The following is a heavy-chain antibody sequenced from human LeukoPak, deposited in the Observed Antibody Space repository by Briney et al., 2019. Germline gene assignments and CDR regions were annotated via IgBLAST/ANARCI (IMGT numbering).Heavy chain of an antibody. CDR2: IFYSGST. J-gene: IGHJ3*02. V-gene: IGHV4-59*08. CDR1: GGSISSYY. Sequence: SETLSLTCTVSGGSISSYYWSWIRQPPGQGLEWIGYIFYSGSTNYNPSLKSRVTMSVDTSNKQFSLRLSSVTAADTALYYCGRLGTRFCSGGTCYTNGAVDIWGQGTRVTVSS. D-gene: IGHD2-15*01. CDR3: GRLGTRFCSGGTCYTNGAVDI.